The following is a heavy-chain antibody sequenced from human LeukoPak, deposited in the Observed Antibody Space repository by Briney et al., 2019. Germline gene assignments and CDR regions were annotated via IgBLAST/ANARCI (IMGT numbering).Heavy chain of an antibody. CDR2: INPNSGGT. D-gene: IGHD4-11*01. J-gene: IGHJ6*02. Sequence: ASVKVSCKASGYTFTGYYMHWVRQAPGQGLEWMGWINPNSGGTNYAQKFQGRVTMTRDTSISTAYMEQSRLRSDDTAVYYCARDPQSDYYYYYGMDVWGQGTTVTVSS. CDR1: GYTFTGYY. V-gene: IGHV1-2*02. CDR3: ARDPQSDYYYYYGMDV.